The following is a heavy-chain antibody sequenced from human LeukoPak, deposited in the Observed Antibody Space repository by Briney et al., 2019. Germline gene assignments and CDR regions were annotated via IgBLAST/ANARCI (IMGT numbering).Heavy chain of an antibody. V-gene: IGHV1-2*02. CDR1: GYAFTGYY. CDR2: INPNSGGT. J-gene: IGHJ4*02. D-gene: IGHD1-14*01. CDR3: GRGRGGTGRGDYFDS. Sequence: ASVKVSCKASGYAFTGYYMHWVRQAPGQGLEWMGWINPNSGGTDYAQKFQGRVTMTRDTSITTAYMELSSLRSDDTAVYCCGRGRGGTGRGDYFDSWGQGTLVTVSS.